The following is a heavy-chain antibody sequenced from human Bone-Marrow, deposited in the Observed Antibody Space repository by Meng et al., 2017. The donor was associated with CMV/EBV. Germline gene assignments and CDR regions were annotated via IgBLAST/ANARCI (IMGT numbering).Heavy chain of an antibody. CDR2: IAYDGYDK. V-gene: IGHV3-30-3*01. CDR3: ARVRISSTSYLFDY. D-gene: IGHD2-2*01. CDR1: GFTFSSYG. J-gene: IGHJ4*02. Sequence: GGSLRLSCAASGFTFSSYGMHWVRQAPGQGLEWLTFIAYDGYDKYYADSVKGRFTISRDNAKNSLYLQMNSLRAEDTAVYYCARVRISSTSYLFDYWGQGTLVTVSS.